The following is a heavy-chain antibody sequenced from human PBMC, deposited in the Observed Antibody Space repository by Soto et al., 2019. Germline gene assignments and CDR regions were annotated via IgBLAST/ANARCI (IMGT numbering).Heavy chain of an antibody. D-gene: IGHD3-10*01. Sequence: EVQLVESGGGLVQPGGSLRLSCAASGFTFSSYSMNWVRQAPGKGLEWVSYISSSSSTIYYADSVKGRFTISRDNAKNSLYLQMNSLRAEDTAVYYCARNGGGYYNVGSAFDIWGQGTMVTVSS. J-gene: IGHJ3*02. CDR3: ARNGGGYYNVGSAFDI. V-gene: IGHV3-48*01. CDR1: GFTFSSYS. CDR2: ISSSSSTI.